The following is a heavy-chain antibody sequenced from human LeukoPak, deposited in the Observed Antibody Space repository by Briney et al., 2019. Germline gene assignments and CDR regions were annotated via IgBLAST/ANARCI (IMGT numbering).Heavy chain of an antibody. Sequence: SETLSLTCTVSGGSISSSSYYWGWIRRSPGKGLEWIGSISYSGSAYYNPSLKSRLTISVDTSTNQFSLKLSSVTAADTAVYYCARCITMVRGVIRPPDYWGQGTLVTVSS. CDR2: ISYSGSA. V-gene: IGHV4-39*01. CDR3: ARCITMVRGVIRPPDY. J-gene: IGHJ4*02. D-gene: IGHD3-10*01. CDR1: GGSISSSSYY.